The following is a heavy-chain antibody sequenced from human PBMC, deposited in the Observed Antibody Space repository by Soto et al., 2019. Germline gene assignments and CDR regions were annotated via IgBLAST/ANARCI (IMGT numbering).Heavy chain of an antibody. Sequence: QVQLVQSGAEVKKPGASVKVSCKASGYTFTSYDINWGRQATGQGLEWMGWMNPNSANTGYAQKFQGRVTMTRNTSSSTAYMALSSPRSEDTAVYYCAGEGGRGMDVWGQGKRVNVSS. CDR1: GYTFTSYD. CDR3: AGEGGRGMDV. J-gene: IGHJ6*02. D-gene: IGHD3-16*01. CDR2: MNPNSANT. V-gene: IGHV1-8*01.